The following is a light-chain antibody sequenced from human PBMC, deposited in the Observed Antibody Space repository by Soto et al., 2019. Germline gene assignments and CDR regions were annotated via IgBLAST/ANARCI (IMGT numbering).Light chain of an antibody. CDR3: AAWDGSLSGWM. Sequence: QSVLTQPPSASGTPGQRVTISCSGSSSNIGTNYVYWYQQLTGTAPKLLIDGSNQRPSGVPDRFSGFKSGTSASLAISGLRSEDEADYYCAAWDGSLSGWMFGGGTKLNVL. CDR1: SSNIGTNY. CDR2: GSN. J-gene: IGLJ3*02. V-gene: IGLV1-47*02.